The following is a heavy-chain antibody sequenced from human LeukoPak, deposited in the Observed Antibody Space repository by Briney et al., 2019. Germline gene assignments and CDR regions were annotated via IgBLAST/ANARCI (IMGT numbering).Heavy chain of an antibody. CDR1: GYTFTDYY. D-gene: IGHD2-15*01. Sequence: ASVKVSCKASGYTFTDYYMHWVRQAPGQGLEWMGWINPNSGGTIYAQNFQGRVTMTRDTSINTAYMELSRLRSDDTAVYYCARDPGGGSRKEYWGQGTLVTVSS. J-gene: IGHJ4*02. CDR3: ARDPGGGSRKEY. V-gene: IGHV1-2*02. CDR2: INPNSGGT.